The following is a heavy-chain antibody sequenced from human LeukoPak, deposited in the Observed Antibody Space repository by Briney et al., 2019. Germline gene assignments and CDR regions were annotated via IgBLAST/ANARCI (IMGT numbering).Heavy chain of an antibody. J-gene: IGHJ4*02. CDR3: LRGAHYDTSGCYY. V-gene: IGHV3-23*01. CDR1: GFTFSSYG. D-gene: IGHD3-22*01. Sequence: GGSLRLSCAASGFTFSSYGMSWVRQAPGKGLEWVSAISGSGGSTYYADSVKGRFTISRDNAKNTLYLQMNSLRHEDTAVYYCLRGAHYDTSGCYYWGQGALDTVSS. CDR2: ISGSGGST.